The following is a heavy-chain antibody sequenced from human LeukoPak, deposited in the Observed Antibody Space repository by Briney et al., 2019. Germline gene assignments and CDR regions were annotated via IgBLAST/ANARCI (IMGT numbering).Heavy chain of an antibody. CDR2: IIPIFGTA. CDR1: GGTFSSHA. CDR3: ARSFRDFDWLSYFDY. Sequence: SVKVSCKASGGTFSSHAISWVRQAPGQGLEWMGGIIPIFGTAKYAQKFQGRVTITADESTSTAYMELSSLRSEDTAVYYCARSFRDFDWLSYFDYWGQGTLVTVSS. V-gene: IGHV1-69*13. D-gene: IGHD3-9*01. J-gene: IGHJ4*02.